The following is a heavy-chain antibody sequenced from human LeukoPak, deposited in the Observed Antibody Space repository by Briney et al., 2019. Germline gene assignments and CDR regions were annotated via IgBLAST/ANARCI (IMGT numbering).Heavy chain of an antibody. V-gene: IGHV4-4*07. Sequence: SETLSLTCTVSGGSISSYYWSWLRQPAGKGLEGIGRICTRGSTNYNPSLKSRVTMSVDTSKDQFSLKLSSVTAADTAVYYCARPVDHCTNGVCYQDYFDYWGQGTLVTVSS. CDR2: ICTRGST. J-gene: IGHJ4*02. D-gene: IGHD2-8*01. CDR3: ARPVDHCTNGVCYQDYFDY. CDR1: GGSISSYY.